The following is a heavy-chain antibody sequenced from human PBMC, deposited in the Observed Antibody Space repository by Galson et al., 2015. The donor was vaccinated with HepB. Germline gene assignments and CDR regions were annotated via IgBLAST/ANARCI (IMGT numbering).Heavy chain of an antibody. D-gene: IGHD6-13*01. CDR1: GFTFSRNS. Sequence: LRLSCAASGFTFSRNSMHWVRQAPGKGLEWVAVIWHDGGNKYYADSVKGRFTIPGDNSKNTVSLQMNSLREEDTAVYYCARSMQVVAAADHWGQGTLVTVSS. CDR3: ARSMQVVAAADH. CDR2: IWHDGGNK. J-gene: IGHJ4*02. V-gene: IGHV3-33*01.